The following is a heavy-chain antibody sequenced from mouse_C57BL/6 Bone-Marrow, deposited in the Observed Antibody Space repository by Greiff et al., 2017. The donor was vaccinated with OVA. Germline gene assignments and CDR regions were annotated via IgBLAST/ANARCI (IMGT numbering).Heavy chain of an antibody. CDR3: ARGDDYDGWYFDV. CDR2: IYPRSGNT. Sequence: VKLVESGAELARPGASVKLSCKASGYTFTSYGIIWVKQRTGQGLEWIGEIYPRSGNTYYNEKFKGKATLTADKSSSTAYMELRSLTSEDSAVYFCARGDDYDGWYFDVWGTGTTVTVSS. D-gene: IGHD2-4*01. V-gene: IGHV1-81*01. J-gene: IGHJ1*03. CDR1: GYTFTSYG.